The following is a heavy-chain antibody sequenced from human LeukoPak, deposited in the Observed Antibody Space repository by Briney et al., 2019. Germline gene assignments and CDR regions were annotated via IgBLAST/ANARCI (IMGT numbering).Heavy chain of an antibody. CDR1: GFTVSSNY. CDR3: ARSDSGYDSGDY. J-gene: IGHJ4*02. CDR2: IYSGGTT. Sequence: PGGSLRLSCAASGFTVSSNYMSWVRQAPGKGLEWVSVIYSGGTTYYADSVKGRFTISRDNSKNTLYLQMNSLRGEDTAVYYCARSDSGYDSGDYWGQGTLVTVSP. D-gene: IGHD5-12*01. V-gene: IGHV3-53*01.